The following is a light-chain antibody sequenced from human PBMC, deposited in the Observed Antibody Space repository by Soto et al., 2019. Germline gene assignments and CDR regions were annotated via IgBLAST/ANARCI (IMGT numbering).Light chain of an antibody. CDR2: DVN. CDR3: CIYATKYI. Sequence: QSVLIQPRSVSASLGQSVTISCTGSLSDVAVYEYVSWYQQQPDKAPKLMIYDVNKRASGVPDRFSGPKSGNAASLIISGLQVADEADYYCCIYATKYIFGTGTKLTVL. CDR1: LSDVAVYEY. V-gene: IGLV2-11*01. J-gene: IGLJ1*01.